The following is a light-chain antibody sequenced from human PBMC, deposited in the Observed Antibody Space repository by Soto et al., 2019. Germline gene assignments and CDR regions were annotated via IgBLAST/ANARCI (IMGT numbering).Light chain of an antibody. CDR3: QQYSDWPWT. Sequence: EIMMTQSPGTLSVCPGERATLSCRASQSISNRLAWYQQKPGQTPRLLIYGASTRATDIPTRFSGGGSGTEFTLTISSLQSDDLSVYYCQQYSDWPWTFGQGTKVELK. CDR2: GAS. V-gene: IGKV3-15*01. J-gene: IGKJ1*01. CDR1: QSISNR.